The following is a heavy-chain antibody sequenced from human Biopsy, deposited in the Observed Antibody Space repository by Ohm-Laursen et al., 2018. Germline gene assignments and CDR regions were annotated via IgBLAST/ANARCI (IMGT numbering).Heavy chain of an antibody. V-gene: IGHV4-34*08. CDR1: GKTFSDYY. D-gene: IGHD2-15*01. CDR2: INQSGRT. J-gene: IGHJ4*02. CDR3: GNEVHGRDY. Sequence: TLSLTCAVYGKTFSDYYWSWIRQPPGKGLEWIGQINQSGRTNYNPPLKSRVNISADKSNNQFSLKLTSVTSADTAVYFCGNEVHGRDYWGLGALVTVSS.